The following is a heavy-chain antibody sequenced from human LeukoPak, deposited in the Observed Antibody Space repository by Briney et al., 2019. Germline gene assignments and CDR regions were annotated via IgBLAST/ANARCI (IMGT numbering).Heavy chain of an antibody. J-gene: IGHJ4*02. Sequence: GGSLRLSCAASGFTFSSHWMHWVRQAPGKGLVWVSRINSDGSSTSYADSVKGRFTISRDNAKNTLYLQMNSLRAEDTAVYYCARTPGYSSSWYYYWGQGTLVTVSS. CDR3: ARTPGYSSSWYYY. V-gene: IGHV3-74*01. CDR1: GFTFSSHW. CDR2: INSDGSST. D-gene: IGHD6-13*01.